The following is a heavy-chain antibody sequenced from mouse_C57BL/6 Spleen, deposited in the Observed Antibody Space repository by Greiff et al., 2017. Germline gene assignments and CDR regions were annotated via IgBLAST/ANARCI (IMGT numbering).Heavy chain of an antibody. CDR1: GYTFTSYW. V-gene: IGHV1-55*01. CDR3: ARRGIYYGSSGYFDV. Sequence: QVQLQQSGAELVKPGASVKMSCKASGYTFTSYWITWVKQRPGQRLEWIGDIYPGSGSTNYNEKFKSKATLTVDTSSSTAYMQLSSLTSEDSAVYYCARRGIYYGSSGYFDVLGTGTTVTVSS. J-gene: IGHJ1*03. CDR2: IYPGSGST. D-gene: IGHD1-1*01.